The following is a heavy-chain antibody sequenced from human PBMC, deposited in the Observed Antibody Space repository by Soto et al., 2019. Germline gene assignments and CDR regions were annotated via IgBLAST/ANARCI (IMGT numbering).Heavy chain of an antibody. J-gene: IGHJ4*02. CDR2: IHYSGST. V-gene: IGHV4-39*01. Sequence: SETLALTCTVSGGSLSSSSNYWGCIRQTLGKGLEWIGSIHYSGSTYYNPSLKSRVTISVDTSKNQFSLKLSSVTAADTAVYYCATMKKVVVAGAYYFDSRGQGTLVNVA. CDR3: ATMKKVVVAGAYYFDS. D-gene: IGHD2-15*01. CDR1: GGSLSSSSNY.